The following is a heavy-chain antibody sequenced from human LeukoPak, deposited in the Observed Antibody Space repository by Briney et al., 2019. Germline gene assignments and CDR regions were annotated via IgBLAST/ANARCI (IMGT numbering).Heavy chain of an antibody. V-gene: IGHV3-9*02. D-gene: IGHD6-19*01. CDR3: AKDNRRHYTSGPNPDSLH. CDR2: ISWNSGTI. J-gene: IGHJ4*02. Sequence: PGRSLRLSCVVSGFNSEDHAMHWVRQAPGKGLEWVSGISWNSGTIDYADSVRGRFIISRDNAKNSLYLQMDSLRVEDTAFYYCAKDNRRHYTSGPNPDSLHWGQGALVTVSS. CDR1: GFNSEDHA.